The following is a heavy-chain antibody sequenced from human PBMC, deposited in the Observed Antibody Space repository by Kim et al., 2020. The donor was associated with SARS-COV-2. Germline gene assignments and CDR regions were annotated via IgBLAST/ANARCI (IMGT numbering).Heavy chain of an antibody. J-gene: IGHJ4*02. CDR2: ISRDGGDT. CDR1: VFNFDAYA. CDR3: VQGRQWLIIN. V-gene: IGHV3-43*02. D-gene: IGHD6-19*01. Sequence: GGSLRLSCATSVFNFDAYAIHWVRLVPGKGLEWVSLISRDGGDTYYVDSVKGRFTISRDSSKKSVFLQMNSLRSDDTALYYCVQGRQWLIINWGQGTQVTVP.